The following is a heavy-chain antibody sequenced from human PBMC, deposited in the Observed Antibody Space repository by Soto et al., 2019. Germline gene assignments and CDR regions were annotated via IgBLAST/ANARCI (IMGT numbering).Heavy chain of an antibody. CDR1: GFTFSSYA. D-gene: IGHD1-26*01. J-gene: IGHJ5*02. V-gene: IGHV3-23*01. CDR2: ISGSGGST. CDR3: ASPGPHPHGVLFMGFDP. Sequence: EVQLLESGGGLVQPGGSLRLSCAASGFTFSSYAMSWVRQAPGKGLEWVSAISGSGGSTYYADSVKGRFTISRDNSKNTLYLQMNSLRAEDTAVYYCASPGPHPHGVLFMGFDPWGQGTLVTVSS.